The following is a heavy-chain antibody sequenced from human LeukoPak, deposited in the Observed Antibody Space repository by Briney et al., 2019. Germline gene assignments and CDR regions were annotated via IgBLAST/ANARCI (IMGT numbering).Heavy chain of an antibody. V-gene: IGHV1-46*01. Sequence: ASVKVSCKASGYTFTSYYMHWVRQAPGQGLEWMGIINPSSGSTSYAQKFQGRVTMTRDTSTSTVYMQLSSLRSEDTAMYYCAIMDCGGDCYWGCWGQGTLVTVSS. CDR3: AIMDCGGDCYWGC. D-gene: IGHD2-21*02. CDR1: GYTFTSYY. CDR2: INPSSGST. J-gene: IGHJ4*02.